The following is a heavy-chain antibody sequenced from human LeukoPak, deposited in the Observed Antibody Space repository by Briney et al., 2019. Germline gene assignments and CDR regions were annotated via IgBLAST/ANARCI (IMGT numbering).Heavy chain of an antibody. D-gene: IGHD4-23*01. J-gene: IGHJ5*02. CDR3: ARDYGGNSGWFDP. V-gene: IGHV1-8*01. CDR2: MNPNSGNT. CDR1: GYTLTRYY. Sequence: ASGKVSRQASGYTLTRYYLHWVRPAPGQGVGWVGGMNPNSGNTGYAQKFQGRVTLTRDTSTSTAYMELSSLRSEDTAVYYCARDYGGNSGWFDPWGQGTLVTVSS.